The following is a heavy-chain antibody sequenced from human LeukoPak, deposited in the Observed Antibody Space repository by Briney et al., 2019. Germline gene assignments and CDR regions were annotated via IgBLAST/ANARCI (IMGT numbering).Heavy chain of an antibody. Sequence: SETLSLTCAVPGSSITSDYFWGWIRQPPGKGLEWIATIYYSWGMYFNPSLKSRVTISLDASKNQFSLKLTSLTAADTAIYYCARNVTAGFFDYWGQGILVTVSS. CDR1: GSSITSDYF. CDR2: IYYSWGM. CDR3: ARNVTAGFFDY. V-gene: IGHV4-38-2*01. J-gene: IGHJ4*02. D-gene: IGHD1-1*01.